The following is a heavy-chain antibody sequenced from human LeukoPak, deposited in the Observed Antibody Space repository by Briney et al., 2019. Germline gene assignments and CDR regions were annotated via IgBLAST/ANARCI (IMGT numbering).Heavy chain of an antibody. V-gene: IGHV3-11*01. J-gene: IGHJ4*02. D-gene: IGHD3-3*01. CDR1: GFTFSDYN. CDR3: ARDPIIDN. Sequence: GGSLRLSCAASGFTFSDYNMRWIRQAPGKGLEWVSSISRSGSTKYYADSVKGRFTISRDNAKNSLFLQMNSLRAEDTAVYYCARDPIIDNWGQGTLVTVSS. CDR2: ISRSGSTK.